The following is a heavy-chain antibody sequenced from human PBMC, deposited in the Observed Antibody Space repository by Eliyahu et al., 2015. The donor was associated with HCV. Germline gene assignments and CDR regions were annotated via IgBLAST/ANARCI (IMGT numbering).Heavy chain of an antibody. V-gene: IGHV1-46*01. Sequence: QVQLVQSGAEVKKPGASVKVSCKXSGYTFISYLIQWVRQAPGQGLEWVGIINPNGGSTNXAQKFQDRVTMTRDTSTSTLYMQLSSLSSEDTAVYYCARLPVGDCTGGTCMLDDWGQGTLVTVSS. CDR1: GYTFISYL. D-gene: IGHD2-15*01. CDR3: ARLPVGDCTGGTCMLDD. J-gene: IGHJ4*02. CDR2: INPNGGST.